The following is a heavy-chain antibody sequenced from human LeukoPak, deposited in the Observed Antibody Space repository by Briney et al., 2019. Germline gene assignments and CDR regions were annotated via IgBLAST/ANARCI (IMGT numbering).Heavy chain of an antibody. CDR2: IYYSGST. J-gene: IGHJ4*02. CDR1: GGSISSYY. D-gene: IGHD2/OR15-2a*01. CDR3: AGHHPRNTVDF. Sequence: SETLSLTCTVSGGSISSYYWSWIRQPPGKGLEWIGYIYYSGSTNYNPPLKSRVTISLDTSKNQFSLKLSSVTAADTAVYYCAGHHPRNTVDFWGQGTLVTVSS. V-gene: IGHV4-59*08.